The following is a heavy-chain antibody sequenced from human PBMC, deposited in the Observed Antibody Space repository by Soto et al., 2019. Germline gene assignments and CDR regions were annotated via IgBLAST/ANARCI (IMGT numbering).Heavy chain of an antibody. D-gene: IGHD2-15*01. Sequence: GESLKISCKGSGYSLTSYWISWVRQMPGKGLEWMGRIDPSDSYTNYSPSFEGDVTISADKSVSTAYLQWSSLKASDTAMYYCARLRNGGNMYVWGQGTTVTVSS. CDR3: ARLRNGGNMYV. CDR1: GYSLTSYW. V-gene: IGHV5-10-1*01. CDR2: IDPSDSYT. J-gene: IGHJ6*02.